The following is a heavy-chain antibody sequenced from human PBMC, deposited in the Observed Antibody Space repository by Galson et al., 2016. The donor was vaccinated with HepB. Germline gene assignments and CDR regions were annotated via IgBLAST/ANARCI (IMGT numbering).Heavy chain of an antibody. Sequence: SLRLSCAASGFTFSGHPMHWVRQTPGKGLEWMSVISKDGSYKNYADSVKGRFTISRDNFKNRVFLHMSSLRAEDTAIYYCARANQPDFWSGYSFDFWGQGALATVTS. CDR1: GFTFSGHP. J-gene: IGHJ4*02. V-gene: IGHV3-30*04. CDR2: ISKDGSYK. D-gene: IGHD3-3*01. CDR3: ARANQPDFWSGYSFDF.